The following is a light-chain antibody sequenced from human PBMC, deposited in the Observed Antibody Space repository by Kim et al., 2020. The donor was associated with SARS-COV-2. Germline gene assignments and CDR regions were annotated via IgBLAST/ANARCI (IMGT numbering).Light chain of an antibody. V-gene: IGKV1-27*01. CDR2: SAS. CDR1: QGISNY. CDR3: QKYDSAPWT. Sequence: DIQMTQSPSSLSASVGDGVTITYRASQGISNYLAWYQQKPGRVPRVLIYSASTLLSGVPSRFSGSRSGTDFTLTISSLQPEDVATYYCQKYDSAPWTFGQGTKVDIK. J-gene: IGKJ1*01.